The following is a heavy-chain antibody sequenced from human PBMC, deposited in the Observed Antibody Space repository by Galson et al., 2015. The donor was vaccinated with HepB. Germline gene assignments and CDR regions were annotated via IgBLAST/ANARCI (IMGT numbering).Heavy chain of an antibody. CDR3: ASTRDYHDAFDI. J-gene: IGHJ3*02. CDR1: GFTFSSYS. D-gene: IGHD4/OR15-4a*01. CDR2: ISSSSSTI. Sequence: SLRLSCAASGFTFSSYSMNWVRQAPGKGLEWVSYISSSSSTIYYADSVKGRFTISRDNAKNSLYLQMNSLRDEDTAVYYCASTRDYHDAFDIWGQGTMVTVSS. V-gene: IGHV3-48*02.